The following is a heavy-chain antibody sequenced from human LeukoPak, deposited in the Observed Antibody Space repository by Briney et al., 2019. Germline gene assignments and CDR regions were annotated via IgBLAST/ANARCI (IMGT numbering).Heavy chain of an antibody. D-gene: IGHD2/OR15-2a*01. V-gene: IGHV3-15*01. CDR2: IKSKTDGGTT. J-gene: IGHJ3*02. CDR3: TTRNRKDVIAFDI. CDR1: GFTFSNAW. Sequence: GGSLRLSCAASGFTFSNAWMSWVRQAPGKGLEWVGRIKSKTDGGTTDYAAPVKGRFTISRDDSKNTLYLQMNSLKTEDTAVYYCTTRNRKDVIAFDIWGQGTMVTVSS.